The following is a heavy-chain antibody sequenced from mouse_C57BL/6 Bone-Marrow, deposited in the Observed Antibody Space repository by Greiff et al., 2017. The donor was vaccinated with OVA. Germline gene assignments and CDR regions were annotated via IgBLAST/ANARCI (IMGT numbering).Heavy chain of an antibody. Sequence: QVQLQQPGAELVKPGASVKLSCKASGYTFTSYWMHWVKQRPGQGLEWIGMIHPNSGSTNYNEKFKSKATLTVDKSSSTAYMQLSSLTSEDSAVYYCARGGYYVKNYAMEYWGQGTSVTVSS. D-gene: IGHD2-3*01. CDR1: GYTFTSYW. CDR2: IHPNSGST. J-gene: IGHJ4*01. V-gene: IGHV1-64*01. CDR3: ARGGYYVKNYAMEY.